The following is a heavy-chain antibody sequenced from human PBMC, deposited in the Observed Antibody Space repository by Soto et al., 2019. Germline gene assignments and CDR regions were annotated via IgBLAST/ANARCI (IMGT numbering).Heavy chain of an antibody. CDR1: GGSFSDYY. CDR3: ARKPIYHFFAGYYSVDY. D-gene: IGHD3-9*01. Sequence: QVQLRQWGAGLLKPSETLSLTCAVFGGSFSDYYWTWIRQPPGKGLEWIGEINHSGTTSYNPSLKSRLTISVDTSNNQFSLKLSSVTAADTAVSYCARKPIYHFFAGYYSVDYWGQGTLVTVSS. V-gene: IGHV4-34*01. CDR2: INHSGTT. J-gene: IGHJ4*02.